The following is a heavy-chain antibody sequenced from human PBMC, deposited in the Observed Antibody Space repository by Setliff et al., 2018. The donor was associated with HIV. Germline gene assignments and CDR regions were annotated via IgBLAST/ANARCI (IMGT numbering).Heavy chain of an antibody. CDR3: ARSLRYFDWSLRRPSHDAFDF. V-gene: IGHV4-30-4*08. CDR2: IYHSGST. J-gene: IGHJ3*01. CDR1: GGSISSSDYY. Sequence: PSETLSLTCSVSGGSISSSDYYWGWIRQPPGKGLEWIGYIYHSGSTCYNPSLKSPVTISVDTSKNQFSLKLSFVTAADTAVYYCARSLRYFDWSLRRPSHDAFDFWGQGTMVTVSS. D-gene: IGHD3-9*01.